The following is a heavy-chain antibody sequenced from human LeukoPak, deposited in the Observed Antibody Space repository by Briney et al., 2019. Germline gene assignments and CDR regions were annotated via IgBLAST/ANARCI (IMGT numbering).Heavy chain of an antibody. CDR2: ISGSGGST. J-gene: IGHJ6*04. V-gene: IGHV3-23*01. CDR1: GFTLSSYA. D-gene: IGHD3-10*02. Sequence: PGGSLRLSCAASGFTLSSYAMSWVRQAPGKGLEWVSAISGSGGSTYYADSVKGRFTISRDNAKNSLYLQMNSLRAEDTAVYYCAELGITMIGGVWGKGTTVTISS. CDR3: AELGITMIGGV.